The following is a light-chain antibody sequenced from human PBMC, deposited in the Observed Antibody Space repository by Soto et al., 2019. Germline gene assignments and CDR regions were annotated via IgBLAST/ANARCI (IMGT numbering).Light chain of an antibody. CDR3: QQYNNWPWT. CDR1: QSVSSN. Sequence: EIVMTQSPATLSVSPGERATLSCTASQSVSSNLAWYQQKPGQAPRLLIYGASTRATGIPARFSGSGSGTEFTLTISSLQSEDFVVYYCQQYNNWPWTFGQGTKVEIK. V-gene: IGKV3-15*01. CDR2: GAS. J-gene: IGKJ1*01.